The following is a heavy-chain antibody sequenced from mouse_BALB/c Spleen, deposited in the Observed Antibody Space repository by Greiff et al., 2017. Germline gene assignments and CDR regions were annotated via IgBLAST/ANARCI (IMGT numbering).Heavy chain of an antibody. J-gene: IGHJ2*01. CDR1: GFTFSSYG. CDR3: ARDERGGYYGSSHFDY. D-gene: IGHD1-1*01. CDR2: INSNGGST. Sequence: EVKLVESGGGLVQPGGSLKLSCAASGFTFSSYGMSWVRQTPDKRLELVATINSNGGSTYYPDSVKGRFTISRDNAKNTLYLQMSSLKAEDTAMYYCARDERGGYYGSSHFDYWGQGTTLTVSS. V-gene: IGHV5-6-3*01.